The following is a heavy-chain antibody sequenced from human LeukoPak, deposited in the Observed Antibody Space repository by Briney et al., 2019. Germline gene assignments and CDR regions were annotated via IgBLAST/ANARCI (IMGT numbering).Heavy chain of an antibody. Sequence: GGSLRLSCAASGFTFSSYAMHWVRQAPGKGLEWVAVISYDGSNKYYADSVKGRFTISRDNSKSTLYLQMNSLRAEDTAVYYCARVGSSGWYVDSWGQGTLVTVSS. CDR2: ISYDGSNK. J-gene: IGHJ4*02. CDR3: ARVGSSGWYVDS. CDR1: GFTFSSYA. D-gene: IGHD6-19*01. V-gene: IGHV3-30*04.